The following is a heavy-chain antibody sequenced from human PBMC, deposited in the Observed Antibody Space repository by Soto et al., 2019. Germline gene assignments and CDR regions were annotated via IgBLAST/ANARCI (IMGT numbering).Heavy chain of an antibody. J-gene: IGHJ6*02. Sequence: PGESLKISCKGSGYSFTSYWIGWVRQMPGKGLEWMGIIYPGDSDTRYSPSFQGQVTISADKSISTAYLQWSSLKASDTAMYYCARQLSARRMAARLYYYGMDVWGQGTTVTVSS. CDR1: GYSFTSYW. V-gene: IGHV5-51*01. CDR3: ARQLSARRMAARLYYYGMDV. CDR2: IYPGDSDT. D-gene: IGHD6-6*01.